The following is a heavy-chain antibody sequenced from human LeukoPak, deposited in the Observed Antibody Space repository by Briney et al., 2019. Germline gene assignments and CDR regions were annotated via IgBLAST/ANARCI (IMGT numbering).Heavy chain of an antibody. CDR3: AKPVGPTSLLSFDY. Sequence: GGSLRLSCAASRFTFSNYDIHWVRQAPGKGLEWVSGIGGSGGTTYYADSVKGRFTISRDNSKNTLYLQMNSLRAEDTAVYYCAKPVGPTSLLSFDYWGQGSLVTVSS. V-gene: IGHV3-23*01. CDR2: IGGSGGTT. CDR1: RFTFSNYD. J-gene: IGHJ4*02. D-gene: IGHD1-26*01.